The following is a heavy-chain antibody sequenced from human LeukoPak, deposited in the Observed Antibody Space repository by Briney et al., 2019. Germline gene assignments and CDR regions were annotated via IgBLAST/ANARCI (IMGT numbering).Heavy chain of an antibody. Sequence: SETLSLTCAVYGGSFSGYYWSWIRQPPGKGLEWIGEINHSGSTNYNPSLKSQVTISVDTSKDQFSLKLSSVTAADTAVYYCARGLYCSGGSCYRVAYFDYWGQGTLVTVSS. CDR1: GGSFSGYY. CDR2: INHSGST. J-gene: IGHJ4*02. V-gene: IGHV4-34*01. D-gene: IGHD2-15*01. CDR3: ARGLYCSGGSCYRVAYFDY.